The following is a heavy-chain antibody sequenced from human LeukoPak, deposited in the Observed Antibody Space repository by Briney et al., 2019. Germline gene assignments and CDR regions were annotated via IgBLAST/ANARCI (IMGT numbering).Heavy chain of an antibody. Sequence: SVKVSCKASGGTFSSYATSWVRQAPGQGLEWMGGIIPIFGTANYAQKFQGRVTITADESTSTAYMELSSLRSEDTAVYYCARGATYSSSSDNWFDPWGQGALVTVSS. V-gene: IGHV1-69*01. D-gene: IGHD6-6*01. J-gene: IGHJ5*02. CDR3: ARGATYSSSSDNWFDP. CDR2: IIPIFGTA. CDR1: GGTFSSYA.